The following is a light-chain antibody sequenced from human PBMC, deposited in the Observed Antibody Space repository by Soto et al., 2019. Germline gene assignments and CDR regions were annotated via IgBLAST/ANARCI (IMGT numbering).Light chain of an antibody. V-gene: IGLV2-14*01. CDR1: SNDVGAYIY. CDR2: EVS. CDR3: SSYTSSSAPVV. J-gene: IGLJ2*01. Sequence: QSALTQPASVSGSPGQSITISCSGISNDVGAYIYVSWYQQHPGKAPKLMIYEVSNRPSGVSNRFSGSKSDNTASLTISGLLAGDEADYYCSSYTSSSAPVVFGGGTKLTVL.